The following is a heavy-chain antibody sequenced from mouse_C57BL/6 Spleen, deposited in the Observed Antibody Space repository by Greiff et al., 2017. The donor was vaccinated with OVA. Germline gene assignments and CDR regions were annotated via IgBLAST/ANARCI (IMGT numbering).Heavy chain of an antibody. CDR3: ARGDSPMDY. Sequence: EVKLQESGPGLVKPSQSLSLTCSVTGYSITSGYYWNWIRQFPGNKLEWMGYISYDGSNNYNPSLKNRISITRDTSKNQFFLKLNSVTTEDTATYYCARGDSPMDYWGQGTSVTVSS. V-gene: IGHV3-6*01. D-gene: IGHD3-3*01. J-gene: IGHJ4*01. CDR1: GYSITSGYY. CDR2: ISYDGSN.